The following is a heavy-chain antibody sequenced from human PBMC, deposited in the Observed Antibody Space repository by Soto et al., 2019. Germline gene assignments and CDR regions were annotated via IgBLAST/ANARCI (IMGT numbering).Heavy chain of an antibody. J-gene: IGHJ6*02. Sequence: SGTLSLTCSASGGPISSGDYYWSWMRQPPGKGLEWIGNIYYSGNTYYNPSLKSRPIISIDTSKTQFSLKVVYVTAADTAVYDCASSALYGMDIWGQGTMVTVSS. V-gene: IGHV4-30-4*01. CDR3: ASSALYGMDI. CDR1: GGPISSGDYY. CDR2: IYYSGNT.